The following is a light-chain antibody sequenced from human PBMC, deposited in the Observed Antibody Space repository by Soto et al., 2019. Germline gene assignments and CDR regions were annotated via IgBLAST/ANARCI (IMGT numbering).Light chain of an antibody. J-gene: IGLJ2*01. CDR3: ATWDDSLSGVV. Sequence: QSVLTQPPSASGTPGQRVTISCSGSTSNIESNYVYWYQQLPGTDPRLLIYRNNHRPSGVPDRFSGSKSGNSASLAISGLRSEDESDYYCATWDDSLSGVVFGGGTKVTVL. V-gene: IGLV1-47*01. CDR2: RNN. CDR1: TSNIESNY.